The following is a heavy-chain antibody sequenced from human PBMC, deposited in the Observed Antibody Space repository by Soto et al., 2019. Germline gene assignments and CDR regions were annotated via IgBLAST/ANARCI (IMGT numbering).Heavy chain of an antibody. CDR3: ARGPRVSPYCSSTSCYRVQGYYYYMDV. J-gene: IGHJ6*03. CDR1: GDSVSSNSAA. V-gene: IGHV6-1*01. D-gene: IGHD2-2*01. CDR2: TYYRSKWYN. Sequence: PSQTLSLTCAISGDSVSSNSAAWNWIRQSPSRGLEWLGRTYYRSKWYNDYAVSVKSRITINPDTSKNQFSLQLNSVTPEDTAVYYCARGPRVSPYCSSTSCYRVQGYYYYMDVWGKGTTVTVSS.